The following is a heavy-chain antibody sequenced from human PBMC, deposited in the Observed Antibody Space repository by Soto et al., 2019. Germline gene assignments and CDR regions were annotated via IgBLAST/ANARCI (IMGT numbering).Heavy chain of an antibody. Sequence: GDSLRLSCAASGFSFSEYSMTWVRQAPGEGLQWVSAISGDTATTHYADSVKGRFTISRDNSRDTLYLQMNSLRVEDTAIYYCAKPLQQWLLQGSGVDVWGQGTTVTVSS. CDR1: GFSFSEYS. V-gene: IGHV3-23*01. CDR3: AKPLQQWLLQGSGVDV. D-gene: IGHD6-19*01. J-gene: IGHJ6*02. CDR2: ISGDTATT.